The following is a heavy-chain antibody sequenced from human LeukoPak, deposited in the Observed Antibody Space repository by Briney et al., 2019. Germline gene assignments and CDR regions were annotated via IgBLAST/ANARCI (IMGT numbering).Heavy chain of an antibody. CDR2: ISGSGGST. V-gene: IGHV3-23*01. CDR1: AFTFSSSA. Sequence: GGSLRLSCAASAFTFSSSAMSWVRQAPGKGLEWVSAISGSGGSTYYADSLKGRFTVSRDNSKNTLYLQMNSLRAEDTAVYYRATSQQWLGVYYFDYWGQGTLVTVSS. CDR3: ATSQQWLGVYYFDY. D-gene: IGHD6-19*01. J-gene: IGHJ4*02.